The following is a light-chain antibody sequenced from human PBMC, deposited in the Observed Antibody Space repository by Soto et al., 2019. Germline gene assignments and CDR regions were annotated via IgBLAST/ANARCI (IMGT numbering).Light chain of an antibody. V-gene: IGLV2-11*01. Sequence: QSVLTQPRSVSGSPGQSVTVSCIGTSSDVGGYNSVSWYQQHPGKAPKLMMSDVTKRPSGVPDRFSGSKSGNTASLTISGLQAEDEADYYCCSYAGNLALFGGGTKVTVL. J-gene: IGLJ2*01. CDR2: DVT. CDR3: CSYAGNLAL. CDR1: SSDVGGYNS.